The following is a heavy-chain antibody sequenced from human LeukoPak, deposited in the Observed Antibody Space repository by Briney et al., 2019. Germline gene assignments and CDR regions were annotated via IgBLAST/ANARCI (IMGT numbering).Heavy chain of an antibody. Sequence: ASVKVSCKASGYTFTSYDINWVRQATGQGLEWMGWMNPNSGNTGYAQKFQGRVTMTRNTSISTAYMELSSLRSEDTAVYYCAREGPRYCSSTSCGWFDPWGRGTLVTVSS. V-gene: IGHV1-8*01. D-gene: IGHD2-2*01. CDR2: MNPNSGNT. J-gene: IGHJ5*02. CDR1: GYTFTSYD. CDR3: AREGPRYCSSTSCGWFDP.